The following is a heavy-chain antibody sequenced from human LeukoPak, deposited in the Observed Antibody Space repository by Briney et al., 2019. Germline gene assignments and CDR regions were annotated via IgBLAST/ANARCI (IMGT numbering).Heavy chain of an antibody. CDR3: ARGAEQVTHRAFDY. D-gene: IGHD2-21*02. Sequence: PSETLSLTCTVSGGSISSYYWSWIRQPPGKGLEWIGSIYYSGSTYYNPSLKSRVTISVDTSKNQFSLKLSSVTAADTAVYYCARGAEQVTHRAFDYWGQGTLVTVSS. CDR2: IYYSGST. V-gene: IGHV4-39*07. J-gene: IGHJ4*02. CDR1: GGSISSYY.